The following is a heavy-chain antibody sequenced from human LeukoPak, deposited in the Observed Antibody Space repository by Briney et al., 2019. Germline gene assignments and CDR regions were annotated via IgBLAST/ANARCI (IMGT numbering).Heavy chain of an antibody. Sequence: PGGALRLSCAASGLTFSDYYRSWIRQAPGKGLEGVSYISSSGSTIYYADSVKGRFTISRDNAKNSLYLQMNSLRADDTAVYYCAREGGYDEFDYWGQGTLVTVSS. V-gene: IGHV3-11*01. J-gene: IGHJ4*02. CDR1: GLTFSDYY. CDR2: ISSSGSTI. D-gene: IGHD5-12*01. CDR3: AREGGYDEFDY.